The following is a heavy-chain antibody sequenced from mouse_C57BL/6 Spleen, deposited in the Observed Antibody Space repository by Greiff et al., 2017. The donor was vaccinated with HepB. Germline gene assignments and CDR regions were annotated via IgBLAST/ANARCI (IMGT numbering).Heavy chain of an antibody. CDR1: GYAFSSSW. Sequence: VQGVESGPELVKPGASVKISCKASGYAFSSSWMNWVKQRPGKGLEWIGRIYPGDGDTNYNGKFKGKATLTADKSSSTAYMQLSSLTSEDSAVYFCAREGDVRFAYWGQGTLVTVSA. J-gene: IGHJ3*01. D-gene: IGHD3-3*01. CDR3: AREGDVRFAY. CDR2: IYPGDGDT. V-gene: IGHV1-82*01.